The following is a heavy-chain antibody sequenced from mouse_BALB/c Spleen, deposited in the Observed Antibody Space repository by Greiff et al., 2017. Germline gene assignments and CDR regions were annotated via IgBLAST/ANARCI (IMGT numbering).Heavy chain of an antibody. CDR2: ISSGGST. Sequence: EVMLVESGGGLVKPGGSLKLSCAASGFTFSSYAMSWVRQTPEKRLEWVASISSGGSTYYPDSVKGRFTISRDNARNILYLQMSSLRSEDTAMYYCARGGLRRAFDYWGQGTTLTVSS. J-gene: IGHJ2*01. CDR1: GFTFSSYA. V-gene: IGHV5-6-5*01. D-gene: IGHD2-2*01. CDR3: ARGGLRRAFDY.